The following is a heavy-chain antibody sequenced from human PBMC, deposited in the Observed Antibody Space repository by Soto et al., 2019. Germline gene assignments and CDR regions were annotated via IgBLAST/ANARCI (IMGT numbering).Heavy chain of an antibody. CDR2: INHSGST. CDR3: ARTSRFDY. V-gene: IGHV4-34*01. CDR1: GGSFSGCY. Sequence: QVQLQQWGAGLLKPSETLSLTCAVYGGSFSGCYWSWIRQPPGMGLEWIGEINHSGSTNYNPSLKRRVTISVDTSKNQFSLELSAVTAADTAVYYCARTSRFDYWGQGTPVNGSS. D-gene: IGHD6-6*01. J-gene: IGHJ4*02.